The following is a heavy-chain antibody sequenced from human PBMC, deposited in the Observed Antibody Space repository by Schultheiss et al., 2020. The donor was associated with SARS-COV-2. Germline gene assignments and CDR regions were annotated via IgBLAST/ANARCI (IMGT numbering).Heavy chain of an antibody. CDR1: GFTFSNAW. CDR2: IKSKTDGGTT. Sequence: GGSLRLSCAASGFTFSNAWMNWVRQAPGKGLEWVGRIKSKTDGGTTDYAAPVKGRFTISRDDSKNTLYLQMNSLRAEDTAVYYCAKDRALIQGVVVAYYYGMDVWGQGTTVTVSS. V-gene: IGHV3-15*07. J-gene: IGHJ6*02. CDR3: AKDRALIQGVVVAYYYGMDV. D-gene: IGHD2-21*01.